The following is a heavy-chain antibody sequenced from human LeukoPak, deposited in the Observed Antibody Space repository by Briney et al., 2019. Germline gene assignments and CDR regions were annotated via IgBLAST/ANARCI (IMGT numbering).Heavy chain of an antibody. J-gene: IGHJ4*02. CDR2: ITTYNGNT. V-gene: IGHV1-18*01. CDR1: GYTFTSYP. Sequence: ASVKVSCKASGYTFTSYPISWVRQAPGQGLEWMGWITTYNGNTNYAQKLQGRVTMTTDTSTSTDYMDLRGLRSDDTAVYYCARGYDYGDYVGDFDYWGQGTLVTVSS. D-gene: IGHD4-17*01. CDR3: ARGYDYGDYVGDFDY.